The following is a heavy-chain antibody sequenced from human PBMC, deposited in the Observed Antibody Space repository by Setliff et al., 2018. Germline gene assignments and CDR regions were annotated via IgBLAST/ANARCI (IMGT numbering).Heavy chain of an antibody. D-gene: IGHD3-10*01. Sequence: ASVKVSCKASGYTFTGYYLHWVRQAPGQGLEWMGCINSHSGDTKYAQNFQGRVTIARDTSISTAFLELSRLTSDDTAVYYCARDPRRAGGYWGQGTLVTVSS. V-gene: IGHV1-2*02. CDR1: GYTFTGYY. J-gene: IGHJ4*02. CDR3: ARDPRRAGGY. CDR2: INSHSGDT.